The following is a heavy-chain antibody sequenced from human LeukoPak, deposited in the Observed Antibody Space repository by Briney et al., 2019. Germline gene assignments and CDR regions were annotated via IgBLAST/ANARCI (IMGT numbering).Heavy chain of an antibody. D-gene: IGHD3-10*01. CDR1: GFTFSSDW. CDR2: INSDGSST. V-gene: IGHV3-74*01. J-gene: IGHJ5*02. Sequence: GGSLRLSCAASGFTFSSDWMHWVRHAPGEGLVWVSRINSDGSSTSYADSVKGRVTISRDNAKNTLYLQMNSLRAEDTAVYYCAREQSIIGWFGELTKGNWFDPWGQGALVTVSS. CDR3: AREQSIIGWFGELTKGNWFDP.